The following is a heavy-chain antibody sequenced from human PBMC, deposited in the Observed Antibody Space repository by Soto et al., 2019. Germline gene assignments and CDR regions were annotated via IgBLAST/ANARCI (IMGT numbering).Heavy chain of an antibody. V-gene: IGHV4-34*01. CDR3: ARDRGDGYNWDQFDP. Sequence: PSETLSLTCAVYGGSFSGYYWSWIRQPPGKGLEWIGEINHSGSTNYNPSLKSRVTISVDTSKNQFSLKLSSVTAADTAVYYCARDRGDGYNWDQFDPWGQGTLVTVAS. CDR1: GGSFSGYY. D-gene: IGHD5-12*01. CDR2: INHSGST. J-gene: IGHJ5*02.